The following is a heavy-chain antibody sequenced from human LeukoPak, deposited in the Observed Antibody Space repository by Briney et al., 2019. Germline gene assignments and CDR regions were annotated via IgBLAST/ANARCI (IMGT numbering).Heavy chain of an antibody. V-gene: IGHV1-18*01. CDR3: PRVGVVLLANWFDP. Sequence: ASVKVSCKASGYNFSIFGISWVRQAPGQGLEWMGWINAYNGNTKYAQKFQGRVAMTTDTSTSTAYMELRSLRSDDTAVYYCPRVGVVLLANWFDPWGQGTLVTVSS. J-gene: IGHJ5*02. D-gene: IGHD2-2*01. CDR2: INAYNGNT. CDR1: GYNFSIFG.